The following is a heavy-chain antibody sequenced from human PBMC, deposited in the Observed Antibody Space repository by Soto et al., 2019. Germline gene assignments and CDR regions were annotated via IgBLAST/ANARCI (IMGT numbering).Heavy chain of an antibody. V-gene: IGHV3-30*18. CDR3: AKSRIAAAGPYYYYYGMDV. J-gene: IGHJ6*02. D-gene: IGHD6-13*01. Sequence: GGSLRLSCAASGFTFSSYGMHWVRQAPGKGLEWVAVISYDGSNKYYADSVKGRFTISRDNSKNTLYLQMNSLRAEDTAVYYCAKSRIAAAGPYYYYYGMDVWGQGTTVTVSS. CDR1: GFTFSSYG. CDR2: ISYDGSNK.